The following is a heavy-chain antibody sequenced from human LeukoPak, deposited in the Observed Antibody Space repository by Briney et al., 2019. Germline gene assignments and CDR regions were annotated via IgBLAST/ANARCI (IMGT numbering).Heavy chain of an antibody. Sequence: PGGSLRLSCAASGFTFSSYSMNWVRQAPGKGLEWVSSISSSSSYIYYADSVKGRFTISRDNAKSSLYLQMNSLRAEDTAVYCCARGGNTGYDYNAFDVWGQGTMVTVSS. J-gene: IGHJ3*01. CDR3: ARGGNTGYDYNAFDV. CDR2: ISSSSSYI. D-gene: IGHD4-11*01. V-gene: IGHV3-21*03. CDR1: GFTFSSYS.